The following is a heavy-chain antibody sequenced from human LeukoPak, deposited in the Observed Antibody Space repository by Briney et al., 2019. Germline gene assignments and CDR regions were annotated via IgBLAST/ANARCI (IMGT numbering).Heavy chain of an antibody. CDR2: IWYDGSNK. V-gene: IGHV3-33*01. CDR3: ARGLAVAEGGMDV. J-gene: IGHJ6*04. Sequence: PGRSLRLSCAASGFTFSSYGMHWVRQAPGKGLEWVAVIWYDGSNKYYADSVKGRFTIPRDNSKNTLYLQMNSLRAEDTAVYYCARGLAVAEGGMDVWGKGTTVTVSS. CDR1: GFTFSSYG. D-gene: IGHD6-19*01.